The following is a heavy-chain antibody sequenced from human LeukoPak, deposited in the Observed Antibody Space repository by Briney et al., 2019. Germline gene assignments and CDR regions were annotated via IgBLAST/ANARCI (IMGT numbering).Heavy chain of an antibody. Sequence: GGPLRLSCAASGFTFSGSATHWVRQASGKGLEWVGRIRSKANSYATAYAASVKGRFTISRDDSKNTAYLQMNSLKTEDTAVYYCTNSPAVDPIDYWGQGTLVTVSS. J-gene: IGHJ4*02. CDR2: IRSKANSYAT. V-gene: IGHV3-73*01. CDR3: TNSPAVDPIDY. D-gene: IGHD6-19*01. CDR1: GFTFSGSA.